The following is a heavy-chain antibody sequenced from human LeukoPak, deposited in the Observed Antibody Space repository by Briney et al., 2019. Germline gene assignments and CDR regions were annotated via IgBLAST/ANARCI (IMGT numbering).Heavy chain of an antibody. D-gene: IGHD4-11*01. V-gene: IGHV3-66*01. CDR3: ARGGPLTNYYGMDV. Sequence: PGGSLRLSCAAPGFTVRSNYMSTVRQAPGKGLEWVSVIYSGGSTYYADSVKGRFTISRDNSKNTLYLQMNSLRAEDTAVYYCARGGPLTNYYGMDVWGQGTTVTVSS. CDR2: IYSGGST. CDR1: GFTVRSNY. J-gene: IGHJ6*02.